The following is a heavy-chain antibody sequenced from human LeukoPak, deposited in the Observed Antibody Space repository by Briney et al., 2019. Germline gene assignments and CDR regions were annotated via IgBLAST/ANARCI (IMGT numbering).Heavy chain of an antibody. V-gene: IGHV4-39*01. CDR2: INYRGST. D-gene: IGHD3-22*01. CDR1: GFTFSSYA. CDR3: AKTRGRGQVDPGTSGYINY. Sequence: GSLRLSCAASGFTFSSYAMCWVRQAPGKGLEWIGSINYRGSTYYNPSLESRVTISVDTSKNQFSLRMSSVTAADTAVYYCAKTRGRGQVDPGTSGYINYWGQGTLVSVSS. J-gene: IGHJ4*02.